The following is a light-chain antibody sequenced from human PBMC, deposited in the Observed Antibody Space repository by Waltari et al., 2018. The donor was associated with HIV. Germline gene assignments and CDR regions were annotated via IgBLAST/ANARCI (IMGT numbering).Light chain of an antibody. CDR3: QQYNNWPRT. Sequence: EIVMTQSPATLSVSPGERATLSCRASQSVSSNLAWYQQTPGQAPRLLIYGAFTRATGIPARFSCSGSGTEFTLTISSLRSEDFVVYYCQQYNNWPRTFGQGTKLQIK. J-gene: IGKJ2*01. CDR2: GAF. CDR1: QSVSSN. V-gene: IGKV3-15*01.